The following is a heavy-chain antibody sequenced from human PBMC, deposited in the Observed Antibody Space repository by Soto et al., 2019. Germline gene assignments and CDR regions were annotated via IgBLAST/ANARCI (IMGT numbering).Heavy chain of an antibody. CDR1: GDNFSCTT. CDR2: VNPIVSMS. J-gene: IGHJ4*02. V-gene: IGHV1-69*02. Sequence: ASVKVTCKASGDNFSCTTIHWVRQAPGLGLEWMGRVNPIVSMSNYAQKFQGRVTITADKSTNTAYMQLSSLRSEDTAIYYCAASYGSGYRAFDYWGQGALVTVSS. D-gene: IGHD3-10*01. CDR3: AASYGSGYRAFDY.